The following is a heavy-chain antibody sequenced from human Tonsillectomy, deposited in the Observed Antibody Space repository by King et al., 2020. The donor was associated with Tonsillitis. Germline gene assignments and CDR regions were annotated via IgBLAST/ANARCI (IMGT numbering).Heavy chain of an antibody. CDR1: GYTFTGYQ. D-gene: IGHD2-2*01. CDR2: INPNSGGT. CDR3: AREDVVVVAAGMAASFDY. V-gene: IGHV1-2*02. Sequence: VQLVQSGAEVKKPGASVKVSCKASGYTFTGYQMHCGRQAPGQGLEWMVWINPNSGGTTYAQKFQGRVTMTRDASISTAYMELSRLRSYDTAVYYCAREDVVVVAAGMAASFDYWAQGTLVTVSS. J-gene: IGHJ4*02.